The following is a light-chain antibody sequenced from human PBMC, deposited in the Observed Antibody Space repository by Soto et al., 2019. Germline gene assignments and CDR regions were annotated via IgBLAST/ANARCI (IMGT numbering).Light chain of an antibody. V-gene: IGLV2-14*01. CDR2: EVT. CDR3: TSYTSSSTLV. Sequence: QSVLTQPASVSGSPGQSITISCTGTSSDVGDYNFVSWYQQHPGKAPKLMIYEVTYRPSGVSNRFSGSKSGNTASLTISGLQTEDEADYYCTSYTSSSTLVFGGGTQLTVL. CDR1: SSDVGDYNF. J-gene: IGLJ3*02.